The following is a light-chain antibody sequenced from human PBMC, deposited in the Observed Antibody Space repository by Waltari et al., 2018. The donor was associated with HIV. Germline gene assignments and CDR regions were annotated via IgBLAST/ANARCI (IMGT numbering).Light chain of an antibody. J-gene: IGKJ4*01. Sequence: DIQMTQSPSSLSASVGDRVTITCRASQDIRDELGWYQQKPGKAPKRLIYGASTLQSGVPSRFSGSGSGTEFTLTISSLQPEDFATYYWLQYNSFPLTFAGGTDVEIK. CDR2: GAS. V-gene: IGKV1-17*01. CDR1: QDIRDE. CDR3: LQYNSFPLT.